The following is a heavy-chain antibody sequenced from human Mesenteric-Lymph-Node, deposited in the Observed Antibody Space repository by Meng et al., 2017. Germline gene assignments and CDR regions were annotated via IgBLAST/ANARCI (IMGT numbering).Heavy chain of an antibody. CDR1: GGSISRSNW. V-gene: IGHV4-4*02. Sequence: HVQRKESGPGLVRPSGTLYFTCAVSGGSISRSNWWSWVRQPPGKGLEWSGHIYNSGSTYYNPSLKSRITISVDTSKNQFSLKLSSVTAADTAVYYCARGQKGYFDLWGRGTLVTVSS. CDR3: ARGQKGYFDL. CDR2: IYNSGST. J-gene: IGHJ2*01.